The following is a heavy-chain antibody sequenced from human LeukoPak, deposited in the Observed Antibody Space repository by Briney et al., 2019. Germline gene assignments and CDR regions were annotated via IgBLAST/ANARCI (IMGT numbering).Heavy chain of an antibody. CDR3: ARFSTRFGSGCSDASCYVHY. CDR1: GVSISGHY. V-gene: IGHV4-59*11. D-gene: IGHD2-2*01. Sequence: SETLSLTCTGSGVSISGHYLTWLRLRPGKGLEVVGLIFSTGATHYNPSLSGRATLSLDTSKNQFSLTLTSVNVEDTAVYYCARFSTRFGSGCSDASCYVHYWGQGTQVTVSP. CDR2: IFSTGAT. J-gene: IGHJ4*02.